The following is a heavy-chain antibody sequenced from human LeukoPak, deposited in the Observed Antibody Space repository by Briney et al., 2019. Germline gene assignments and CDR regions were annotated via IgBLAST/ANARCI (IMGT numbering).Heavy chain of an antibody. CDR1: GGSFSGYY. CDR2: INHSGST. V-gene: IGHV4-34*01. CDR3: ARLRPYYYGSGSYYNRDWSDP. J-gene: IGHJ5*02. Sequence: SETLSLTCAVYGGSFSGYYWSWIRQPPGKGLEWIGEINHSGSTNYNPSLKSRVTISVDTSKNQFSLKLSSVTAADTAVYYCARLRPYYYGSGSYYNRDWSDPWGQGTLVTVSS. D-gene: IGHD3-10*01.